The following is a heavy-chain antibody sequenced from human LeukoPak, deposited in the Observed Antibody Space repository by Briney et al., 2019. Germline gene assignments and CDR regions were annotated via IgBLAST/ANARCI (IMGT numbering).Heavy chain of an antibody. V-gene: IGHV5-51*01. J-gene: IGHJ4*02. CDR3: ARRASGYSYGYLFDY. Sequence: GESLKISRKGSGYSFTSYWIGWVRQMPGKGLEWMGIIYPGDSDTRYSPSFQGQVTISADKSISTAHLQWSSLKASDTAMYYCARRASGYSYGYLFDYWGQGTLVTVSS. CDR2: IYPGDSDT. D-gene: IGHD5-18*01. CDR1: GYSFTSYW.